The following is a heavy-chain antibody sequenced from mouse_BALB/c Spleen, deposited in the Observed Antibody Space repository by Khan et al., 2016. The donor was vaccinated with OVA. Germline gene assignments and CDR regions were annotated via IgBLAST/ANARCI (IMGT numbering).Heavy chain of an antibody. CDR2: IGSDSSTI. V-gene: IGHV5-17*02. CDR1: GFTFRSFG. CDR3: ANSRYWSWFAS. Sequence: EVQLVESGGGLVQPGGSRKLSCTASGFTFRSFGMHWVRQAPEKGLEWVAYIGSDSSTIYYADTVKGRFTISRDNPKNTLLLQLTSLRSEDTAMYYCANSRYWSWFASWGQGTLVTVSA. J-gene: IGHJ3*01. D-gene: IGHD2-12*01.